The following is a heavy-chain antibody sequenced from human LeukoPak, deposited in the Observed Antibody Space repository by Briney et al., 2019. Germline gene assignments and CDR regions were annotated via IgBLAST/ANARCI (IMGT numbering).Heavy chain of an antibody. CDR1: GFTFSSYW. J-gene: IGHJ1*01. D-gene: IGHD6-19*01. CDR3: VPGVTVAGTGYFQH. V-gene: IGHV3-74*01. Sequence: PGGSLRLSCAASGFTFSSYWMHWVRQAPGKGLVWVSRINTDGASTSYADSVKGRFTISRGNAKNTLYLQMSSLRAEDTAVYYCVPGVTVAGTGYFQHWGQGTLVTVSS. CDR2: INTDGAST.